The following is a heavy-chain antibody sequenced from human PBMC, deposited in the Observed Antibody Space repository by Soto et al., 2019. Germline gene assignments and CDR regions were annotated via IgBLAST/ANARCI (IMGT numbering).Heavy chain of an antibody. J-gene: IGHJ5*02. V-gene: IGHV1-46*03. CDR3: GSFSNRDNWSDP. Sequence: ASVKVSCKASGYTFTSYYMHWVRQAPGQGLEWMGIINPSGGSTSYAQKFQGRVTMTRDTSTSTVYMELSSLRSEDTAVYYCGSFSNRDNWSDPWGQGTLVPVSS. CDR1: GYTFTSYY. D-gene: IGHD4-4*01. CDR2: INPSGGST.